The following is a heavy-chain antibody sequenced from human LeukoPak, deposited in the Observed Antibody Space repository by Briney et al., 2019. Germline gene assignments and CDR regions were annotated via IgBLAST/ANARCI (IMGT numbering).Heavy chain of an antibody. CDR2: INWNGGST. CDR1: GFTFDDYG. J-gene: IGHJ5*02. D-gene: IGHD3-10*01. CDR3: AREWFLARYS. Sequence: PGGSLRLSCAASGFTFDDYGMSWVRQAPGKGLEWVSGINWNGGSTGYADSVKGRFTISRDNAKNLVFLQMNSLRAEDTAVYYCAREWFLARYSWGQGVLVTVSS. V-gene: IGHV3-20*04.